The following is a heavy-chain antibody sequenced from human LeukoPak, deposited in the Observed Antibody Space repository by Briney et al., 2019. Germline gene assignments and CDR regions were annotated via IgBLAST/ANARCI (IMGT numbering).Heavy chain of an antibody. Sequence: GESLKISCKGSGYSFTSYWIGWVRQMPGKGLEWMGIIYPGDSDTKYSPSFQGQVTISADKSISTAYLPWSSLKASDTAMYYCARPDTAMVTTYWGQGTLVTVSS. V-gene: IGHV5-51*01. D-gene: IGHD5-18*01. CDR2: IYPGDSDT. J-gene: IGHJ4*02. CDR1: GYSFTSYW. CDR3: ARPDTAMVTTY.